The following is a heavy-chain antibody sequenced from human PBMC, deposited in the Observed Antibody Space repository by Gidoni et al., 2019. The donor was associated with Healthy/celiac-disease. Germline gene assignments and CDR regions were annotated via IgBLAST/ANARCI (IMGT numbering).Heavy chain of an antibody. CDR1: GFTFSSYG. Sequence: QVQLLESGGGVVQPGRSLRLSCAASGFTFSSYGMHWVRQAPGKGLEWVAVISYDGSNKYYADSVKGRFTISRDNSKNTLYLQMNSLRAEDTAVYYAVAGTPYYYYYYGMDVWGQGTTVTVSS. CDR2: ISYDGSNK. D-gene: IGHD6-19*01. J-gene: IGHJ6*02. CDR3: VAGTPYYYYYYGMDV. V-gene: IGHV3-30*03.